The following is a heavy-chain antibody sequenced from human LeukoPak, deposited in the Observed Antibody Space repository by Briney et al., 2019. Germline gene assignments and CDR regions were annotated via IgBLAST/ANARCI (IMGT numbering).Heavy chain of an antibody. Sequence: GGSLRLSCAASGFTFSSYSMNWVRQAPGKGLEWVSSISSSSSYIYYADSVKGRFTISRDNSKNTLYVQMNSLRAEDTAVYYCAELGITMIGGVWGKGTTVTISS. J-gene: IGHJ6*04. CDR1: GFTFSSYS. D-gene: IGHD3-10*02. CDR3: AELGITMIGGV. V-gene: IGHV3-21*01. CDR2: ISSSSSYI.